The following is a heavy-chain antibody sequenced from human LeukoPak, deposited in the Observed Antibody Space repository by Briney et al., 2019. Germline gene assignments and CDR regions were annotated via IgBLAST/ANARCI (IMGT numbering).Heavy chain of an antibody. CDR3: ARERDGRFFDY. CDR1: GFTFRSYW. D-gene: IGHD5-24*01. V-gene: IGHV3-7*01. J-gene: IGHJ4*02. Sequence: TGGSLRLSCAASGFTFRSYWMHWVRQAPGKGLEWVADIKQDGSEKYYVDSVKGRFTISRENAKNSLHLQMNTLRAEDTAVYYCARERDGRFFDYWGQGTLVTVSS. CDR2: IKQDGSEK.